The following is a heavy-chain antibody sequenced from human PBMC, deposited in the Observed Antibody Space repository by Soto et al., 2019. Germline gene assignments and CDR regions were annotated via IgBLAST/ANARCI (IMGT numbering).Heavy chain of an antibody. CDR2: TYYRSKWYN. Sequence: SPTLSLTCAISGDSVSSNSAAWNWIRQSPSRGLEWLGRTYYRSKWYNDYAVSVKSRITINPDTSKNQFSLQLNSVTPEDTAVYYCAREPITIFGVVIGNGMDVWGQGTTVTVSS. CDR3: AREPITIFGVVIGNGMDV. J-gene: IGHJ6*02. D-gene: IGHD3-3*01. V-gene: IGHV6-1*01. CDR1: GDSVSSNSAA.